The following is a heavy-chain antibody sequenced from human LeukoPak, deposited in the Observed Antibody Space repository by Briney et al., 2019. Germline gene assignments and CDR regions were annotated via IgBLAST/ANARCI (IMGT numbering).Heavy chain of an antibody. V-gene: IGHV3-23*01. J-gene: IGHJ4*02. CDR3: AKGTVRSCSGPSCYPLDS. CDR2: VTDTGGNT. D-gene: IGHD2-15*01. Sequence: GGSLRLSCAASGFTFSSYAMTWVRQAPVKGLEWLSVVTDTGGNTYHADSVKGRFTISRDNSKNTVYLEMNSLRVEDTAVYYCAKGTVRSCSGPSCYPLDSRGQGTLVTVSS. CDR1: GFTFSSYA.